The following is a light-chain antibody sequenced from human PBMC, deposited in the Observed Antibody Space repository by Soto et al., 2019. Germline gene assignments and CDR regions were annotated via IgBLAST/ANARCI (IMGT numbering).Light chain of an antibody. V-gene: IGLV1-40*01. Sequence: VLTQPPSVTSARAQMVTISYTWSSSNIGAGYDVHWYQQRPGTGPKLLIFCNINRPSGVPDRFSGSKCCTSASLAITGLQAEDEGDYYCQSYDSTLSDRYVFGTGTKVTVL. CDR1: SSNIGAGYD. J-gene: IGLJ1*01. CDR3: QSYDSTLSDRYV. CDR2: CNI.